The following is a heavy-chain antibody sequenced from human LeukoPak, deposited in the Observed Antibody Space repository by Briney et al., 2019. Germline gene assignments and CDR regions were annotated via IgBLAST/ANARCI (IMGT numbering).Heavy chain of an antibody. CDR3: AREGLIDGYSYGYTDY. CDR1: GYTFTSYG. CDR2: ISAYNGNT. J-gene: IGHJ4*02. V-gene: IGHV1-18*01. D-gene: IGHD5-18*01. Sequence: GASVKVSCKASGYTFTSYGISWVRQAPGQGLEWMGWISAYNGNTNYAQKLQGRVTMTTDTSTSTAYMELRSLRSDDTAVYYCAREGLIDGYSYGYTDYWGQGTLVTVSS.